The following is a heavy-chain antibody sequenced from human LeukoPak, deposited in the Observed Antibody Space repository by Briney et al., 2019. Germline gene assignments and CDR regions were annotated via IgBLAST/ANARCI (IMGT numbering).Heavy chain of an antibody. CDR2: ISYDGSNK. V-gene: IGHV3-30*04. D-gene: IGHD2-15*01. CDR3: ARDRGYCSGGSCYPVDAFDI. CDR1: GFTFSSYE. Sequence: PGGSLRLSCAASGFTFSSYEMNWVRQAPGKGLEWVAVISYDGSNKYYADSVKGRFTISRDNSKNTLYLQMNSLRAEDTAVYYCARDRGYCSGGSCYPVDAFDIWGQGTMVTVSS. J-gene: IGHJ3*02.